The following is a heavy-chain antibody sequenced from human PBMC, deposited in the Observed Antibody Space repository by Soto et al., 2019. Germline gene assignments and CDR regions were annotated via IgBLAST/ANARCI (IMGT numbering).Heavy chain of an antibody. D-gene: IGHD3-3*01. CDR2: MNPNSGNT. CDR3: AANDYWSGSPGFDP. V-gene: IGHV1-8*01. J-gene: IGHJ5*02. CDR1: GYSFTSYV. Sequence: ASVKVSCKASGYSFTSYVINWVRNNTGQGLEWMGWMNPNSGNTGYAQKFQGRVTMTRNTSISTAYMELSSLRSEDTAVYYCAANDYWSGSPGFDPWGQGPLVTVSS.